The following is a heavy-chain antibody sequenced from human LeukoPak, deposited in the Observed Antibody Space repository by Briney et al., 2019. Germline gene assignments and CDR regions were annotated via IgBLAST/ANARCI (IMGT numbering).Heavy chain of an antibody. CDR2: ISGSGGST. Sequence: GGSLRLSCAASGFTFSSYAMICLPQAPGKGLKWVSAISGSGGSTYYADSVKGRFTISRDNSKNTLYLQMNSLRAEDTAVYYCAKAEYSSNYGMDVWGQGTTVTVSS. V-gene: IGHV3-23*01. D-gene: IGHD6-6*01. CDR3: AKAEYSSNYGMDV. J-gene: IGHJ6*02. CDR1: GFTFSSYA.